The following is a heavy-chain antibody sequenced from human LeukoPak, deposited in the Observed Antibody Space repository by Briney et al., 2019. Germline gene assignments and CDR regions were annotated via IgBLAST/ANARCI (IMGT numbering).Heavy chain of an antibody. J-gene: IGHJ4*02. V-gene: IGHV4-59*01. CDR2: IYYSGST. CDR1: GGSISSYY. CDR3: ASSSGYFFSPFDY. Sequence: SETLSLTCTVSGGSISSYYWSWIRQPPGKGLEWIGYIYYSGSTNYNPSLKSRVAISVDTSKNQFSLKLSSVTAADTAVYYCASSSGYFFSPFDYWGQGTLVTVSS. D-gene: IGHD3-22*01.